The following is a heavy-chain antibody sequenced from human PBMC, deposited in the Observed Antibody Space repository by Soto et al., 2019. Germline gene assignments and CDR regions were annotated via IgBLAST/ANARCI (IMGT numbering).Heavy chain of an antibody. CDR2: IYYSGTTT. J-gene: IGHJ4*02. V-gene: IGHV4-61*05. D-gene: IGHD1-26*01. CDR3: AREGGIVGATTVDY. CDR1: GGSISSSSYY. Sequence: SETLSFTCTVSGGSISSSSYYWGWIRQPPGKGLEWMGYIYYSGTTTNYNPSLKSRVTLSVDTSKNQFSLKLSSVTAADTAVYYCAREGGIVGATTVDYWGQGTLVTVSS.